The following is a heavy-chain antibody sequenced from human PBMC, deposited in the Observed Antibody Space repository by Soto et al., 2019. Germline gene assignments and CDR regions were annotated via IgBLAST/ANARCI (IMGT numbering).Heavy chain of an antibody. CDR2: ISYDGSNK. D-gene: IGHD2-15*01. V-gene: IGHV3-30-3*01. J-gene: IGHJ4*02. Sequence: PGGSLRLSCAASGFTFSSYAMHWVRQAPGKGLEWVAVISYDGSNKYYADSVKGRFTISRDNSKNTLYLQMNSLRAEDTAVYYCARVHVVAATRGIDYWGQGTLVTVSS. CDR3: ARVHVVAATRGIDY. CDR1: GFTFSSYA.